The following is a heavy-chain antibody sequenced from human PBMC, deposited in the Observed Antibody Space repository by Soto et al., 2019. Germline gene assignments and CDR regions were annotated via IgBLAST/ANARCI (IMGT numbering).Heavy chain of an antibody. V-gene: IGHV4-59*05. Sequence: SETLSLTCTISGCPMTNYYCSWFRQPPGKGLEWIGSIHNSGSTYFNPSLKSRVTISVDTSKNQFSLKLSSVTAADTAVYFCTSLSRWYYYGTASYYNLCFDSWGQGTLVTVSS. J-gene: IGHJ5*01. CDR3: TSLSRWYYYGTASYYNLCFDS. D-gene: IGHD3-10*01. CDR1: GCPMTNYY. CDR2: IHNSGST.